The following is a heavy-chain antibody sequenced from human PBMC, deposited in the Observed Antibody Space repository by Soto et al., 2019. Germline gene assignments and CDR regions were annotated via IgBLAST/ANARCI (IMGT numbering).Heavy chain of an antibody. Sequence: QLQLQESGSGLVKPSQTLSLTCAVSGGSISSGGYSWSWIRQPPGKGLEWIGYIYHSGSTYSNPSLKSRVIISVDRSKNQFSLKLSSVTAADTAVYYCARDPGRWGQGTLVTVSS. CDR2: IYHSGST. J-gene: IGHJ4*02. V-gene: IGHV4-30-2*01. CDR3: ARDPGR. CDR1: GGSISSGGYS.